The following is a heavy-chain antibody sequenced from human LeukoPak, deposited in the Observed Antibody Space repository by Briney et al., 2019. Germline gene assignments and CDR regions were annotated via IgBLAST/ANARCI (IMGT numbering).Heavy chain of an antibody. J-gene: IGHJ4*02. CDR1: GLSISSFW. Sequence: GGSLRLSCAASGLSISSFWMHWVRQAPGKGLEWVAIIDKDGNEIKYVDSVKGRFTLSRDNAKNSVYLQMNSLRTEDTALYYCATDGDKWNDFEYWGQGTLVTVSS. CDR2: IDKDGNEI. V-gene: IGHV3-7*01. CDR3: ATDGDKWNDFEY. D-gene: IGHD1-1*01.